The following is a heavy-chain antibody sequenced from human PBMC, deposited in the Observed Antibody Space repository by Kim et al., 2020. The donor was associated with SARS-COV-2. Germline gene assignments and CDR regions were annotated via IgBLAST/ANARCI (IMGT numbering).Heavy chain of an antibody. J-gene: IGHJ4*02. D-gene: IGHD3-10*01. Sequence: QGRVTMTRDTSTSTVYMELSSLRSEDTAVYYCAREVFGDITMVRGGYFDYWGQGTLVTVSS. CDR3: AREVFGDITMVRGGYFDY. V-gene: IGHV1-46*01.